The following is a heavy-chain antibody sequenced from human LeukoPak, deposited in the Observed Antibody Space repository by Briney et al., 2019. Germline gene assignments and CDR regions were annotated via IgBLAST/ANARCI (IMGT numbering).Heavy chain of an antibody. CDR2: INPSGGST. V-gene: IGHV1-46*03. CDR1: GYTFTSYY. D-gene: IGHD3-22*01. Sequence: ASVKVSCKASGYTFTSYYMHWVRQAPGQGLEWMGIINPSGGSTSYAQKFQGRVTMTRDTSTSTVYMELSSLRSEDTAVYYCARDARVYYYESSGYYYPYWGPGTLVTVSS. J-gene: IGHJ4*02. CDR3: ARDARVYYYESSGYYYPY.